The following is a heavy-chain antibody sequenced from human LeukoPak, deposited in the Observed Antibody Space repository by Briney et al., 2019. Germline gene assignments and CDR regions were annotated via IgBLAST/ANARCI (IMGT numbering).Heavy chain of an antibody. V-gene: IGHV4-34*01. D-gene: IGHD6-6*01. J-gene: IGHJ4*02. Sequence: SETLSLTCAVYGGSSSGYYWSWIRQPPGKGLEWIGEINHSGSTNYNPSLKSRVTISVDTSKNQFSLKLSSVTAADTAVYYCARGEQLANFDYWGQGTLVTVSS. CDR1: GGSSSGYY. CDR3: ARGEQLANFDY. CDR2: INHSGST.